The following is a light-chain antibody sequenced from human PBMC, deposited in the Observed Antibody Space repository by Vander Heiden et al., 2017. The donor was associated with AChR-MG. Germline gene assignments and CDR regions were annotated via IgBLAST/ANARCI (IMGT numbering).Light chain of an antibody. CDR3: QQSYSTPST. CDR2: AAS. CDR1: QSISSY. V-gene: IGKV1-39*01. Sequence: DIQMTQSPSSLSASVGDRVTITCRASQSISSYLNWYQQKPGKAPKLLIYAASSLQRGVPSRFSGSGSGTDFTLTISSLPPEDFATYYCQQSYSTPSTFGQRTKVEIK. J-gene: IGKJ1*01.